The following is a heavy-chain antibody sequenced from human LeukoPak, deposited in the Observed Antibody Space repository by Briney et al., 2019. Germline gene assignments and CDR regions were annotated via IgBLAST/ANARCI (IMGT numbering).Heavy chain of an antibody. CDR2: IKSKNDGGTT. CDR1: GFNFNHAW. D-gene: IGHD1-1*01. J-gene: IGHJ4*02. V-gene: IGHV3-15*05. Sequence: GGSLRLSCAASGFNFNHAWMTWVRQAPGKGLEWVGRIKSKNDGGTTDFAAPVKGRFTISRDDSKRMMFLEMNGLKTEDTAVYYCVGRPWNFDYWGQGTLVTVSS. CDR3: VGRPWNFDY.